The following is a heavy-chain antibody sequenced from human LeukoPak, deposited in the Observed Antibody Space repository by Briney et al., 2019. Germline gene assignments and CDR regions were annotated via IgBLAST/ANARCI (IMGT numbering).Heavy chain of an antibody. CDR2: ISGSGDTT. CDR1: GFSFSTYE. J-gene: IGHJ4*02. Sequence: GGSLRLSCAASGFSFSTYEMNWVRQAPGKGLEWVSYISGSGDTTYYAESVKGRFTISRDNAKNSLYLQMNSLRAEDTAVYYCAKDRGYWGQGTLVTVSS. CDR3: AKDRGY. D-gene: IGHD5-12*01. V-gene: IGHV3-48*03.